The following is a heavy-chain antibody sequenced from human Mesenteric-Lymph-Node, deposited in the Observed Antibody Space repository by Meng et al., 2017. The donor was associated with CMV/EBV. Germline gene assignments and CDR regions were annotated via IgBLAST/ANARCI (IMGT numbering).Heavy chain of an antibody. CDR2: IKSKIDGGTT. J-gene: IGHJ4*02. D-gene: IGHD1-26*01. CDR1: GFTFNKAW. V-gene: IGHV3-15*01. CDR3: AVHIVGATY. Sequence: GGSLRLSCGASGFTFNKAWMSWVRQAPGKGLEWVGRIKSKIDGGTTDYAAPVKGRFTISRDDSKNMLYLQMSSLETEDTAVYYCAVHIVGATYWGQGTLVTVSS.